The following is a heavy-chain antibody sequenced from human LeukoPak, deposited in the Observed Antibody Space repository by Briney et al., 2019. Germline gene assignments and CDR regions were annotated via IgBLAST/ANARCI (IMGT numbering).Heavy chain of an antibody. J-gene: IGHJ3*02. Sequence: PGGSLRLSCAASGFTLKIYPMHWVRQAPGKGLEWLSVISHDGSDKNNADSVKGRFIISRVNSKNTVYLQLNSLRPEDTAMYYCAREGVQTTVDAFDIWGLGTMVIVSS. D-gene: IGHD4-17*01. CDR2: ISHDGSDK. CDR1: GFTLKIYP. V-gene: IGHV3-30*04. CDR3: AREGVQTTVDAFDI.